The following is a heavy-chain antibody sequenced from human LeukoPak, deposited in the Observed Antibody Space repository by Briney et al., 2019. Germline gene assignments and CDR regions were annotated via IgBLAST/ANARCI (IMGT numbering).Heavy chain of an antibody. V-gene: IGHV4-61*01. CDR1: GGSISSSSYY. J-gene: IGHJ6*03. CDR2: IYYSGST. Sequence: SETLSLTCTVSGGSISSSSYYWSWIRQPPGKGLEWIGYIYYSGSTNYNPSLKSRVTISVDTSKNQFSLKLSSVTAADTAVYYCARTLYGPYYYYMDVWGKGTTVTISS. CDR3: ARTLYGPYYYYMDV. D-gene: IGHD4-17*01.